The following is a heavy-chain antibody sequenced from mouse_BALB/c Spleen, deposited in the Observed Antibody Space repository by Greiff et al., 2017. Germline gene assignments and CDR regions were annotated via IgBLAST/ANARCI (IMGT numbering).Heavy chain of an antibody. V-gene: IGHV5-17*02. CDR1: GFTFSSFG. D-gene: IGHD3-2*02. CDR2: ISSGSSTI. J-gene: IGHJ1*01. CDR3: AKANLDWYFDV. Sequence: DVKLVESGGGLVQPGGSRNLSCAASGFTFSSFGMHWVRQAPEKGLEWVAYISSGSSTIYYADTVKGRFTISRDNPKNTLFLQMTSLRSEDTAMYYCAKANLDWYFDVWGAGTTVTVSS.